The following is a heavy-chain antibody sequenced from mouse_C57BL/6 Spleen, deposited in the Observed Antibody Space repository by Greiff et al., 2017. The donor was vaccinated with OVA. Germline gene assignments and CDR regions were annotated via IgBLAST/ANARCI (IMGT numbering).Heavy chain of an antibody. CDR1: GFTFTDYY. Sequence: EVQVVESGGGLVQPGGSLSLSCAASGFTFTDYYMSWVRQPPGKALEWLGFIRNKANGYTTEYSASVKGRFTISRDNSQSILYLQMNALRSEDSATYYCARCLITFYAMDDSGQVIAVTVSS. V-gene: IGHV7-3*01. D-gene: IGHD2-4*01. CDR2: IRNKANGYTT. CDR3: ARCLITFYAMDD. J-gene: IGHJ4*01.